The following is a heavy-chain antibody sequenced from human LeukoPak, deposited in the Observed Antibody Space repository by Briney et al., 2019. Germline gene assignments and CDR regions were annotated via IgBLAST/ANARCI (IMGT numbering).Heavy chain of an antibody. V-gene: IGHV3-30*18. D-gene: IGHD3-22*01. CDR2: ISYDGSNK. J-gene: IGHJ4*02. CDR1: GFTFSSYG. CDR3: AKGDYYDSSGYDY. Sequence: QPGGSLRLSCAASGFTFSSYGMHWVRQAPGKGLEWVAVISYDGSNKYYADSVKGRFTISRDNSKNTLYLQMNSLRAEDTAVYYCAKGDYYDSSGYDYWGQGTLVTVSS.